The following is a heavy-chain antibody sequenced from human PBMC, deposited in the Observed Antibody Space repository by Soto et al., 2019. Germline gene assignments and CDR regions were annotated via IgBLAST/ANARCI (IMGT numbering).Heavy chain of an antibody. D-gene: IGHD3-3*01. Sequence: GGSLRLSCAASGFTFSSYAMSWVRQAPGKGLEWVSAISGSGGSTYYADSVKGRFTISRDNSKNTLYLQMNSLRAEDTAVYYCAKDPRFLEWLFGEDYFDYWGQGTLVTVSS. CDR1: GFTFSSYA. CDR2: ISGSGGST. V-gene: IGHV3-23*01. J-gene: IGHJ4*02. CDR3: AKDPRFLEWLFGEDYFDY.